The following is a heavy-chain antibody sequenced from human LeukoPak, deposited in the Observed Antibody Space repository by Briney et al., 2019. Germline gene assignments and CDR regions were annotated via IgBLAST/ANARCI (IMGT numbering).Heavy chain of an antibody. V-gene: IGHV3-48*01. CDR1: GFTFSSYA. CDR2: ISSSGSNI. Sequence: PGGSLRLSCAASGFTFSSYAMNWVRQAPGKGLEWVSYISSSGSNIYYADSVKGRFTISRDNAKNSLYLQVNSLRAEDTAVYYCAGEGCSGSRCYSSTPSWYFYYMDVWGEGTTVTVSS. D-gene: IGHD2-15*01. J-gene: IGHJ6*03. CDR3: AGEGCSGSRCYSSTPSWYFYYMDV.